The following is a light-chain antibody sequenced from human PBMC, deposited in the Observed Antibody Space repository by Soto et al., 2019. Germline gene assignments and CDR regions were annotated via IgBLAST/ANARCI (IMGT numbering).Light chain of an antibody. J-gene: IGKJ1*01. CDR1: QSVSSSY. V-gene: IGKV3-20*01. CDR3: QQFDSSRQT. Sequence: EIVLTLSPGTLSLSPGERATLSCRASQSVSSSYLAWYQQKPGQAPRHLIYGASSWATGIPDRFSGSGSGSDFTLTISRLEPEDFGVYYCQQFDSSRQTFGQGTKVDIK. CDR2: GAS.